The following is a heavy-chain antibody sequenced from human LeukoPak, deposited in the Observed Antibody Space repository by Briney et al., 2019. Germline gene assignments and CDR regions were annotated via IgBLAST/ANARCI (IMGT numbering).Heavy chain of an antibody. V-gene: IGHV4-34*01. CDR2: INHSGST. CDR3: ARGGGYRRHYFDY. Sequence: KTSETLSLTCAVYGGSFSGYYWSWIRQPPGKGLEWIGEINHSGSTNYNPSLKSRVTISVDTSKNQFSLKLSSVTAADTAVYYCARGGGYRRHYFDYWGQGTLVTVSS. CDR1: GGSFSGYY. D-gene: IGHD2-2*01. J-gene: IGHJ4*02.